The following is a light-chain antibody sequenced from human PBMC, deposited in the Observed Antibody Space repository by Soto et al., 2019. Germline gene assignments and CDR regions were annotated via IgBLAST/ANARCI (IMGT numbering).Light chain of an antibody. V-gene: IGKV1-5*03. J-gene: IGKJ4*01. Sequence: DIQMTQSPSTLSASVGDRVTITCRASQSISSWLAWYQQKPGKAPKLLIYKASSLESRVPSRFSGSGSRTEFTLTISSLQPDDFATYYCQQYNSYPLTFGGGTKVEIK. CDR1: QSISSW. CDR3: QQYNSYPLT. CDR2: KAS.